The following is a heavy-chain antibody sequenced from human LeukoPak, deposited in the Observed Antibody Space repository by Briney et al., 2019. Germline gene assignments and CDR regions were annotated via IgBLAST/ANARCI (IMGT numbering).Heavy chain of an antibody. V-gene: IGHV4-39*07. CDR2: IYYSGST. D-gene: IGHD1-26*01. CDR1: GGSISSYY. CDR3: AREVVGATPSPSWFDP. J-gene: IGHJ5*02. Sequence: SETLSLTCTVSGGSISSYYWGWIRQTPGKGLEWIGTIYYSGSTYYNPSLKSRVTISVDTSKNQFSLKVSSVTAADTAVYYCAREVVGATPSPSWFDPWGQGNLVTVSS.